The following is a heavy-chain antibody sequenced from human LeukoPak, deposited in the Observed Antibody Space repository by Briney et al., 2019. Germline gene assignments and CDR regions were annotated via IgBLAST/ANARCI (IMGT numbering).Heavy chain of an antibody. D-gene: IGHD4-11*01. Sequence: GGSLRLSCAASGFAFSSYWIHWVRQAPGKGLEWVSAITGSGDSPFYADSVKGRFTISRDNSKNTLYLQVNSLRADDTAVYYCAKFRGSRVTSWHFELWGPVTLVTVS. J-gene: IGHJ2*01. CDR3: AKFRGSRVTSWHFEL. V-gene: IGHV3-23*01. CDR1: GFAFSSYW. CDR2: ITGSGDSP.